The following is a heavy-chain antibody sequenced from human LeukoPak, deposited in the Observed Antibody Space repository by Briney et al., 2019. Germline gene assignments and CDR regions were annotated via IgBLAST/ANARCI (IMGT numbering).Heavy chain of an antibody. CDR1: RYRFTSYW. CDR3: ARHVGYGDYWAFDY. V-gene: IGHV5-51*01. J-gene: IGHJ4*02. D-gene: IGHD4-17*01. Sequence: GESLKISCKGSRYRFTSYWIGWVRQMPAKGLEWVGIIYPGDSDTRYSPSFQGQVTISADKSISTAYLQWGSLKASDTAMYYCARHVGYGDYWAFDYWGQGTLVTVSS. CDR2: IYPGDSDT.